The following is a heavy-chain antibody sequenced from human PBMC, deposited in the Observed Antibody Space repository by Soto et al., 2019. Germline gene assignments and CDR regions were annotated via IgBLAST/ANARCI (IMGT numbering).Heavy chain of an antibody. CDR1: GFTFSSYW. V-gene: IGHV3-74*01. D-gene: IGHD3-16*01. J-gene: IGHJ6*02. CDR3: ARDGAVSSYYGMDV. CDR2: INSDGSST. Sequence: EVQLVESGGGLVQPGGSLRLSCAASGFTFSSYWMHWVRQAPGKGLVWVSRINSDGSSTRYADSVKGRFTISRDNAKNTLYLQMNSLRVEDRAVYYCARDGAVSSYYGMDVWGQGTTVTVSS.